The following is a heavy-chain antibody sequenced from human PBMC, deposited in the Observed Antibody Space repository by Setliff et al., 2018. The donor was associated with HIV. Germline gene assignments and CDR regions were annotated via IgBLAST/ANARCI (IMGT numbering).Heavy chain of an antibody. Sequence: ASVKVSCKASKYTSTDYYMHWVQQAPGKGLEWMGRVDPEDDKTIYAEKFQGRVTMTTATSSDTAYLYLSSLRSEDTAVYYCVTGEGLRFWGQGTLVTVSS. CDR2: VDPEDDKT. CDR3: VTGEGLRF. J-gene: IGHJ4*02. CDR1: KYTSTDYY. V-gene: IGHV1-69-2*01. D-gene: IGHD2-15*01.